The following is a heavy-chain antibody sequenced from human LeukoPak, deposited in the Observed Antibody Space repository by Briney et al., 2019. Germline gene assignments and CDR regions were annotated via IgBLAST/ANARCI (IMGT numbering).Heavy chain of an antibody. CDR1: GGSISSGGYY. Sequence: PSETLSLTCTVSGGSISSGGYYWSWIRQHPGKGLEWIGYIYYSGSTYYNPSLKSRVTISVDTSKNQFSLKLSSVTAADTAVYYCARRWELTDAFDIWGQGTMVTVSS. CDR2: IYYSGST. V-gene: IGHV4-31*03. D-gene: IGHD1-26*01. J-gene: IGHJ3*02. CDR3: ARRWELTDAFDI.